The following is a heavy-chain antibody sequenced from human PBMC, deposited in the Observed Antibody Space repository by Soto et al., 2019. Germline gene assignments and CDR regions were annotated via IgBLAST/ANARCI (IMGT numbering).Heavy chain of an antibody. D-gene: IGHD3-3*01. V-gene: IGHV4-30-2*01. J-gene: IGHJ6*02. CDR1: GGSISTSDYS. CDR3: AREMTIFGVAPGGGVDV. Sequence: QLQLQESGSGLVQPSQTLSLTCTASGGSISTSDYSWSWIRQPPGGGLEWIGSIYQTGRTYVIPSLKSRATMSFDKSMNQFSLNLTSVTAADTALYYCAREMTIFGVAPGGGVDVWGQGTTVTVSS. CDR2: IYQTGRT.